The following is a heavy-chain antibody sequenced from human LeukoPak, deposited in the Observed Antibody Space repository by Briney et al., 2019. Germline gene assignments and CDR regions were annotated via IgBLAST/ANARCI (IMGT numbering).Heavy chain of an antibody. Sequence: GGSLRLSCAASGYPFSSYAMSWLRQATGKGLEWVSAISGSCWSTYYAVSGKGRFTISRDNSKNTLYLQMNSLRAEDTAVYYCAKNGGRYYDSSGYSSYWGQGTLVTVSS. CDR3: AKNGGRYYDSSGYSSY. CDR1: GYPFSSYA. CDR2: ISGSCWST. V-gene: IGHV3-23*01. J-gene: IGHJ4*02. D-gene: IGHD3-22*01.